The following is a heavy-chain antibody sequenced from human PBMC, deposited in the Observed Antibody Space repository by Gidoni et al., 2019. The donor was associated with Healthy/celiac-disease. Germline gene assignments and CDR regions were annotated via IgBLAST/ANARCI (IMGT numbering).Heavy chain of an antibody. CDR3: TTLGPPLLWFGELLQLDC. D-gene: IGHD3-10*01. J-gene: IGHJ4*02. Sequence: VKGRFTISRDDSKYTLYLQMNSLKTEDTAVYYCTTLGPPLLWFGELLQLDCWGQGTLVTVSS. V-gene: IGHV3-15*01.